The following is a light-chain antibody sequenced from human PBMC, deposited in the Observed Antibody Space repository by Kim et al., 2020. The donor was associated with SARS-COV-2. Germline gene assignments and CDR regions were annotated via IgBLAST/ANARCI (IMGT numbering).Light chain of an antibody. CDR3: QAWDSSHVV. Sequence: VSPEQTASITCSGDKLGDKYACWYQQKPGQSPVLVIYQDSKRPSGIPERFSGSNSGNTATLTISGTQAMDEADYYCQAWDSSHVVFGGGTQLTVL. J-gene: IGLJ2*01. CDR2: QDS. CDR1: KLGDKY. V-gene: IGLV3-1*01.